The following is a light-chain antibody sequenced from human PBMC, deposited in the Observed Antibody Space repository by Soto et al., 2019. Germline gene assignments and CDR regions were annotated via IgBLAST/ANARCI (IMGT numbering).Light chain of an antibody. V-gene: IGLV1-44*01. J-gene: IGLJ1*01. Sequence: QAVLTQPPSASTTPGQKVTISCSGSNANIGNNKVNWYQQLPGTAPKLLIYSSNQRPSGVPDRFSGSKAGTSASLAISGLQSEDEANYYCATWDDSLHGYVFGAGTKLTVL. CDR1: NANIGNNK. CDR2: SSN. CDR3: ATWDDSLHGYV.